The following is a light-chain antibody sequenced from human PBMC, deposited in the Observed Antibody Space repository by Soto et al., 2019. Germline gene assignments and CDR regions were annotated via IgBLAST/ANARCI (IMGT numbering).Light chain of an antibody. CDR3: SSYTSSSTLLV. CDR1: SSDVGGYNN. Sequence: QSALTQPASVSGSPGQSITISCTGTSSDVGGYNNVSWYQQHPGKAPKLMIYEVSNRPSGVSNRFSGSKSGITASLTISGLQAEDEADYYCSSYTSSSTLLVFVGGTKLIVL. J-gene: IGLJ2*01. CDR2: EVS. V-gene: IGLV2-14*01.